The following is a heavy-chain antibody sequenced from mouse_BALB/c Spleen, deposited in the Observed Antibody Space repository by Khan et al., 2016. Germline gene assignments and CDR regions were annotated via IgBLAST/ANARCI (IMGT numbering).Heavy chain of an antibody. V-gene: IGHV9-3-1*01. CDR3: ARYRYYYGSSRYFDV. CDR2: INTYSEKP. J-gene: IGHJ1*01. D-gene: IGHD1-1*01. CDR1: GYTFTNYG. Sequence: QIQLVQSGPELKRPGKTVKISCKASGYTFTNYGINWVKQAPGKGLKWMGWINTYSEKPKNADDFKGRFAFSLETSANTAYLQINNLKNEDTATYFCARYRYYYGSSRYFDVWGAGTTVTVSS.